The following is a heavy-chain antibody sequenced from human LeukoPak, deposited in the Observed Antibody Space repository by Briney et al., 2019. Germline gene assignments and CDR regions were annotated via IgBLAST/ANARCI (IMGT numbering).Heavy chain of an antibody. CDR3: ARGAYCGGDCYSVLFDY. J-gene: IGHJ4*02. CDR1: GGSISSYY. D-gene: IGHD2-21*02. V-gene: IGHV4-59*01. Sequence: SETLSLTCTVSGGSISSYYWSWIRQPPGKGLEWIGYIYYSGSTNYNPSLKSRVTISVDTSKNRFSLKLSSVTAADTAVYYCARGAYCGGDCYSVLFDYWGQGTLVTVSS. CDR2: IYYSGST.